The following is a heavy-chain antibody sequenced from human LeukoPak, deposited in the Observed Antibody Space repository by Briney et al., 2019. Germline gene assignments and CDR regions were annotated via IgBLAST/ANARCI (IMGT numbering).Heavy chain of an antibody. CDR2: IWFDGSTK. J-gene: IGHJ4*02. V-gene: IGHV3-33*01. Sequence: TGGSLRLSCAASGFTFSDYGIHWVRQAPGKGLEWVAIIWFDGSTKYYADSMKGRFTISRDNSKNTLYLQVNSLQAEDTAVYYCARDLHVTAIDYWGQGTLVTVSS. CDR1: GFTFSDYG. D-gene: IGHD2-21*02. CDR3: ARDLHVTAIDY.